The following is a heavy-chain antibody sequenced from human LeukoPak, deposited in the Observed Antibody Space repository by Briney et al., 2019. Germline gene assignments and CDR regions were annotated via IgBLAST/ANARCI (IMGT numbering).Heavy chain of an antibody. V-gene: IGHV3-64*01. CDR2: ISSNGGST. CDR3: ARGLGDYGDYAIDY. J-gene: IGHJ4*02. Sequence: PGGSLRLSCAASGFTFSSYEMNWVRQAPGKGLEYVSAISSNGGSTYYANSVKGRFTISRDNSKNTLYLQMGSLRAEDMAVYYCARGLGDYGDYAIDYWGQGTLVTVSS. CDR1: GFTFSSYE. D-gene: IGHD4-17*01.